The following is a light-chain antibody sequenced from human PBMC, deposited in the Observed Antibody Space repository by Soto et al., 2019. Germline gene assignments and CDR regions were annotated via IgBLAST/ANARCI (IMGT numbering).Light chain of an antibody. J-gene: IGKJ4*01. CDR2: DVS. Sequence: EIVMTQSPATLSVSPGERATISCRASQSVSSNFAWYQQRPPQAPRLLIYDVSTRATGVPTRFSGSGSGTEFTLTISILQSEDFAVYYCQQYHDWPLTFGGGTRVEIK. CDR1: QSVSSN. V-gene: IGKV3D-15*01. CDR3: QQYHDWPLT.